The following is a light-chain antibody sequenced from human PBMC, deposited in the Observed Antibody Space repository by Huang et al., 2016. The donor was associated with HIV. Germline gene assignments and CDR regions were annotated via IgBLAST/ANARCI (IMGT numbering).Light chain of an antibody. V-gene: IGKV3-15*01. J-gene: IGKJ4*01. CDR1: QTINTN. CDR3: QQYNNWPPLPT. CDR2: GAS. Sequence: EIVMTQSPATLSVSPGERATLSCRASQTINTNLAWYQQKPAQAPRLLIYGASTRATGIPARYRGSGSGTEFTLTINSLQSEDFAVYYCQQYNNWPPLPTVGGGTKVEIK.